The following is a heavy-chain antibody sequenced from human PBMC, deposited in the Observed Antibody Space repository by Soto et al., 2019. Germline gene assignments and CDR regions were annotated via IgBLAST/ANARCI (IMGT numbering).Heavy chain of an antibody. D-gene: IGHD6-6*01. J-gene: IGHJ3*02. CDR1: GFTFSSYW. Sequence: GSLRLSCAASGFTFSSYWMSWVRQAPGKGLEWVANIKQDGSEKYYVDSVKGRFTISRDNAKNSLYLQMNSLRAEDTAVYYCARDLGIAARDAFDIWGQGTMVTVSS. CDR2: IKQDGSEK. V-gene: IGHV3-7*01. CDR3: ARDLGIAARDAFDI.